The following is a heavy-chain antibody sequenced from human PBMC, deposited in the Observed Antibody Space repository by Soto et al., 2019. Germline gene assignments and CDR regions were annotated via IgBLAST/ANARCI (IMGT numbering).Heavy chain of an antibody. J-gene: IGHJ3*02. Sequence: QVQLQESGPGLVKPSETLSLTCTVSGGSISSYYWRWIRQPPGKGLEWIGYIYYSGSTNYNPSLRSRVNISVDTSKNQFSLKLSSVPAADTAVYYCARRYSSAFDIWGQGTMVTVSS. CDR2: IYYSGST. CDR3: ARRYSSAFDI. CDR1: GGSISSYY. V-gene: IGHV4-59*08. D-gene: IGHD6-13*01.